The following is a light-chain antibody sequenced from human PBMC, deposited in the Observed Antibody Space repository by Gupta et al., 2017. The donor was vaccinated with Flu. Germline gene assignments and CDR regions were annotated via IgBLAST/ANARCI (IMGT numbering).Light chain of an antibody. J-gene: IGKJ4*01. V-gene: IGKV3-11*01. CDR3: QQCSSWPLT. Sequence: EIVLTQSPATLSLSPGERATLPCRASQSVSNYLVWYQQKSGQAPRLLIYDTFNRATGIPARFSGSGSGTDFTLTISSLEPEDFAVYYCQQCSSWPLTFGGGTKVEIK. CDR2: DTF. CDR1: QSVSNY.